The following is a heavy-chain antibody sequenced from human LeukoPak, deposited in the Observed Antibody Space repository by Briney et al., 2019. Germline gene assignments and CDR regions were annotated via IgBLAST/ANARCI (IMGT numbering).Heavy chain of an antibody. J-gene: IGHJ4*02. D-gene: IGHD4-17*01. CDR2: INQDASEK. Sequence: PGGSLRLSCAASGFTLSSYWMSWVRQAPGKGLEWVANINQDASEKNYVDSVKGRFTISRDNSKNTVYLQMNSLRAEDTAVYYCAKHLTSVTTNFEYWGQGTLVTISS. CDR3: AKHLTSVTTNFEY. V-gene: IGHV3-7*03. CDR1: GFTLSSYW.